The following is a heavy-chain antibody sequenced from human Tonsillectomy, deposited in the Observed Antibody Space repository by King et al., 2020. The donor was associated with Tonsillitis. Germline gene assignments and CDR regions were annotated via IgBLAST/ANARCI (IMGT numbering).Heavy chain of an antibody. Sequence: VQLVQSGAEVKKPGSSVKVSCKASGGTFSSYAISWVRQAPGQGLEWMGRIIPILGIANYAQKFQGRVTITADKSTSTAYMELSSLRSEDTAVYYCARGRGGSSSWYASDDYWGEGTLVTVSS. V-gene: IGHV1-69*09. D-gene: IGHD6-13*01. CDR1: GGTFSSYA. J-gene: IGHJ4*02. CDR3: ARGRGGSSSWYASDDY. CDR2: IIPILGIA.